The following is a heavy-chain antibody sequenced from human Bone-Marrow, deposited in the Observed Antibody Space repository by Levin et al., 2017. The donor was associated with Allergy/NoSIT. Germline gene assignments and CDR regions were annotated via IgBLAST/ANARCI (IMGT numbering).Heavy chain of an antibody. D-gene: IGHD2-15*01. Sequence: GGSLRLSCAASRFTFSSYAMSWVRQAPGKGLEWVSSINDSGDNTYYADSVKGRFTISRDNSKNTLYLQMNSLRAEDTALYYCAKQPGPYCSGRSCYADYWGQGALVTVSS. CDR2: INDSGDNT. CDR1: RFTFSSYA. CDR3: AKQPGPYCSGRSCYADY. J-gene: IGHJ4*02. V-gene: IGHV3-23*01.